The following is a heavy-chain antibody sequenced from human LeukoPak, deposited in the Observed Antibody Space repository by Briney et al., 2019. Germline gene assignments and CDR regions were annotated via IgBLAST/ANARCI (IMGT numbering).Heavy chain of an antibody. J-gene: IGHJ4*02. Sequence: GGSLRLSCSASGFTFTSYWMNWVRQAPGKGLEWVANINQDESEKYYVDSVKGRFTISRDNAKNSLFLQMHSLRAEGTAIYYCVKPYYYSSGSFNWGQGTLLTVSS. V-gene: IGHV3-7*01. CDR1: GFTFTSYW. CDR3: VKPYYYSSGSFN. D-gene: IGHD3-10*01. CDR2: INQDESEK.